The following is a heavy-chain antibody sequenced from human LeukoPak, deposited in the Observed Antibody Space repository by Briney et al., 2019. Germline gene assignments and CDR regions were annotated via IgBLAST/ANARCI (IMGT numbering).Heavy chain of an antibody. Sequence: GGSLRLSCAASGFTFSSYAMHWVRQAPGKGLEWVAVISYDGSNKYYADSVKGRFTISRDNSKNTLYLQMNSLRAEDTAVYYCARDREHYDFWSGRDYYMDVWGKGTTVTVSS. V-gene: IGHV3-30-3*01. D-gene: IGHD3-3*01. CDR3: ARDREHYDFWSGRDYYMDV. CDR2: ISYDGSNK. CDR1: GFTFSSYA. J-gene: IGHJ6*03.